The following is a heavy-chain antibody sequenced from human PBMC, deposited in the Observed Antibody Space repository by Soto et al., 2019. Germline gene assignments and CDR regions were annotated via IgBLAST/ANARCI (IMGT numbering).Heavy chain of an antibody. CDR2: ISSSGTVI. D-gene: IGHD3-3*01. J-gene: IGHJ3*01. Sequence: EVQLVESGGGLVQPGGSLSLSCVASGFTFSSYEMNWVRQAPGKGLEWLSYISSSGTVIHYADSVKGRFTISRDNAKNSLYLQMNSLRAEDTAVYYCARDWDFWNRYYRSDAFDVWGQGTMVTVSS. V-gene: IGHV3-48*03. CDR1: GFTFSSYE. CDR3: ARDWDFWNRYYRSDAFDV.